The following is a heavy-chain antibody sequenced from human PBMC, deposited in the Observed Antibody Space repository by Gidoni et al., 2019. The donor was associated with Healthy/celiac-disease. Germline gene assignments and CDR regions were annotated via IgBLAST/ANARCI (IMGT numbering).Heavy chain of an antibody. CDR1: GFPFDAYA. CDR2: ISWNSGSI. D-gene: IGHD3-3*01. J-gene: IGHJ2*01. CDR3: AKDYDFWSGGGNWYFDL. V-gene: IGHV3-9*01. Sequence: EVQLVESGGGLVQPGRSLRLYCAASGFPFDAYAMHWVRHAPGKGLEWVSCISWNSGSIGYADSVKGRFNSSRDNAKNSLYLQMNSLRAEDTAWYYCAKDYDFWSGGGNWYFDLWGRGTLVTVSS.